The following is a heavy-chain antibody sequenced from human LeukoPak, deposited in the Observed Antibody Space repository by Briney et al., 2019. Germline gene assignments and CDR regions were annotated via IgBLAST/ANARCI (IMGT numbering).Heavy chain of an antibody. CDR3: ARTPMVRGAHRPYYYYGMDV. D-gene: IGHD3-10*01. CDR2: IYYSGST. V-gene: IGHV4-61*08. Sequence: SQTLSLTCTVSGGSISSGGYYWSWIRQPPGKGLEWIGYIYYSGSTNYNPSLKSRVTISVDTSKNQFSLKLSSVTAADTAVYYCARTPMVRGAHRPYYYYGMDVWGQGTTVTVSS. CDR1: GGSISSGGYY. J-gene: IGHJ6*02.